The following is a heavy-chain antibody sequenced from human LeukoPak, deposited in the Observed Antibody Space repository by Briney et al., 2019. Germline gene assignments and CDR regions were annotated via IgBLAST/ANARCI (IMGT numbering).Heavy chain of an antibody. CDR3: ARHSAGTTKDY. CDR2: ISYSGST. D-gene: IGHD1-1*01. CDR1: GGSLSSYY. Sequence: SSETLSLTCTVSGGSLSSYYWSWIRQPPGKGLEWVGFISYSGSTNYNPSLKSRVTISLDTSKNQFSLNLSSVTAADTAVYYCARHSAGTTKDYWGQGALVTVSS. V-gene: IGHV4-59*08. J-gene: IGHJ4*02.